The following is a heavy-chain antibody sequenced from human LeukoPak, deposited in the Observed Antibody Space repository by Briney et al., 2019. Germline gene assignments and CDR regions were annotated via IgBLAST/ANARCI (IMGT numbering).Heavy chain of an antibody. CDR1: GFTFSGYA. D-gene: IGHD4-11*01. J-gene: IGHJ4*02. Sequence: PGGSLRLSCAASGFTFSGYAMSWVRQAPGKGLEWVSALSGSGASTYYADSVKGRFIISRDTSKNTLYLQMNSLRAEDTAVYYCARSGGLQKFDYWGQGTLVTVSS. CDR3: ARSGGLQKFDY. V-gene: IGHV3-23*01. CDR2: LSGSGAST.